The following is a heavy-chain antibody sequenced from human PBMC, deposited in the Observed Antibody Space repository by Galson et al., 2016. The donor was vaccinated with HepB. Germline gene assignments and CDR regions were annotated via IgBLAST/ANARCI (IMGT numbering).Heavy chain of an antibody. V-gene: IGHV3-23*01. CDR3: AKDSPYWVPLGYYYGMDV. J-gene: IGHJ6*02. CDR1: GFTFNNYD. Sequence: SLRLSCAASGFTFNNYDMTWVRQAPGKGLEWVSTISGSGGSTDYADSVKGRFTISRDNSKNTLYRQMNSRGAEDTAVYYCAKDSPYWVPLGYYYGMDVWGQGTTVTVSS. D-gene: IGHD2-15*01. CDR2: ISGSGGST.